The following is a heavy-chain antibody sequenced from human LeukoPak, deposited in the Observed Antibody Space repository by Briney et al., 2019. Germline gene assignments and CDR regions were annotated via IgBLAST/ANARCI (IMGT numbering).Heavy chain of an antibody. V-gene: IGHV4-4*07. CDR3: ARGGDSSSWSVDH. CDR2: IYTSGSA. Sequence: SETLSLTCTVSGDSISVYYWTWIRQHAGKGLEWIGRIYTSGSANYNPSLKSRVTMSVDTSKNQFSLRLTSVTAADTAVYYCARGGDSSSWSVDHWGQGTLVTVSS. D-gene: IGHD6-13*01. J-gene: IGHJ4*02. CDR1: GDSISVYY.